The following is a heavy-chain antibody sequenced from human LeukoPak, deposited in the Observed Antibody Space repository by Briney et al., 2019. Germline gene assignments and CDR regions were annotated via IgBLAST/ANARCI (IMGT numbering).Heavy chain of an antibody. CDR2: ITGSGSGI. CDR3: AKWGDYDVLTGYYVSDY. D-gene: IGHD3-9*01. V-gene: IGHV3-23*01. Sequence: GAPLRLSCAASGFTFSNYAMSWVRQAPGKGLEWVSAITGSGSGIYYADSMKSRFTISRDNSKNTLYLQINSLRAEDTAVYYCAKWGDYDVLTGYYVSDYWGQGTLVTVSS. J-gene: IGHJ4*02. CDR1: GFTFSNYA.